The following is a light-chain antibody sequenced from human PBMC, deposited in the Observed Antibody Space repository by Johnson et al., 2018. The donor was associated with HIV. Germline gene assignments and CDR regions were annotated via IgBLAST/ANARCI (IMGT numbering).Light chain of an antibody. CDR2: DNN. V-gene: IGLV1-51*01. J-gene: IGLJ1*01. CDR1: SSNIANNY. CDR3: GTWDIGLSPGYV. Sequence: QSVLTQPPSVSSAPGQKVTISCSGSSSNIANNYVSWYQQIPGTAPKLLIYDNNKRPSGIPDRFSGSKSGTSATLDLTGLPTGDEADYYCGTWDIGLSPGYVFGTGTKVTVL.